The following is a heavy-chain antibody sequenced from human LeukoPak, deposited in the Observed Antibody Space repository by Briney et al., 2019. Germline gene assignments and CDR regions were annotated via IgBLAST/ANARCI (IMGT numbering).Heavy chain of an antibody. J-gene: IGHJ4*02. D-gene: IGHD3-16*01. CDR3: ARDQEGGADY. Sequence: GGSLRLSCAASELSVSSNYMSWVRQAPGKGLEWVSVIYSGGSTYYADSVKGRFTISRDNSKNTVYLQMNSLRDEDTAVYYCARDQEGGADYWGQGTLVAVSS. CDR1: ELSVSSNY. CDR2: IYSGGST. V-gene: IGHV3-66*01.